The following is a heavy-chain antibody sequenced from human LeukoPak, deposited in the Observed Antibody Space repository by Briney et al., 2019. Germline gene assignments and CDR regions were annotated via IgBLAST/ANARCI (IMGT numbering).Heavy chain of an antibody. D-gene: IGHD2-2*01. CDR3: ASPLGYCSSTSCYATFDY. V-gene: IGHV1-69*13. CDR1: GGTFSSYA. CDR2: IIPILGTA. J-gene: IGHJ4*02. Sequence: SVKVSCKASGGTFSSYAISWVRQAPGQGLEWMGGIIPILGTANYAQKFQGRVTITADESTSTAYIELSSLTSEDTAVYYCASPLGYCSSTSCYATFDYWGQGTLVTVSS.